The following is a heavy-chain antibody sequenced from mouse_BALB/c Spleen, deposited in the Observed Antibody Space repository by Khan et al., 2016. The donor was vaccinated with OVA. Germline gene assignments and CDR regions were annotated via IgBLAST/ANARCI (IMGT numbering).Heavy chain of an antibody. J-gene: IGHJ3*01. CDR3: ARSPYGNFAY. CDR2: LSSDGDYT. V-gene: IGHV5-9-3*01. CDR1: GFTFSTYA. D-gene: IGHD2-1*01. Sequence: EVELVESGGGLVKPGGSLKLSCAASGFTFSTYAMSWVRQTPEKRLEWVATLSSDGDYTYYPDNVTGRFTISRDNAKNTLYLQMSSLRSEDTAMYYCARSPYGNFAYWGQVTLVTVSA.